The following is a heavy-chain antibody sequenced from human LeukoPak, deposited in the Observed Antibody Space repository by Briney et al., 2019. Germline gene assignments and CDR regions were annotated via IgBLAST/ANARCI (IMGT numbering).Heavy chain of an antibody. Sequence: PGGSLRLSCAASGFTFDDYAMHWVRQAPGKGLEWVSGISWNSGSVDYADSVKGRFTVSRDSAKKNLFLQMNSLAIEDTAFYFCAKVTVGGVDSSSSRYSFDFWGPGTLVTVSS. J-gene: IGHJ4*02. CDR3: AKVTVGGVDSSSSRYSFDF. V-gene: IGHV3-9*01. CDR1: GFTFDDYA. D-gene: IGHD6-6*01. CDR2: ISWNSGSV.